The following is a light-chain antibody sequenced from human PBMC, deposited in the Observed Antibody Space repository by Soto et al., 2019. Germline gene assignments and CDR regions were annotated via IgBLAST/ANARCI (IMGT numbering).Light chain of an antibody. J-gene: IGKJ1*01. CDR3: QQYDGWPRT. Sequence: ILLTQSPGTLPLSPGERATLSCRASQRVSSGYLAWYQQKPGQAPRLLIYGASNRATDIPERFSGRGSGTEFSLTISSLQSEDFEVYHCQQYDGWPRTFGQGTKVDIK. CDR2: GAS. CDR1: QRVSSGY. V-gene: IGKV3-20*01.